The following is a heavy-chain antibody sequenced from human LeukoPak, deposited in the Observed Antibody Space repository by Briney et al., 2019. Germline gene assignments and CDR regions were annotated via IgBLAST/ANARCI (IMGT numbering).Heavy chain of an antibody. CDR3: ARSPSLGGFDY. Sequence: PGGSLRLSCATSGFSFSIYWMHWVRQAPGKGLVWVSRINIDGSTTNYADSVKGRFTISRDNAKNTLYLQTNSLRAEDTAVYYCARSPSLGGFDYWGQGTLVTVSS. J-gene: IGHJ4*02. D-gene: IGHD3-16*01. V-gene: IGHV3-74*01. CDR1: GFSFSIYW. CDR2: INIDGSTT.